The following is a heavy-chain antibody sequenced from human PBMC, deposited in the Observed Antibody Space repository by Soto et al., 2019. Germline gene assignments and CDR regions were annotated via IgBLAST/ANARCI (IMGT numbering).Heavy chain of an antibody. Sequence: ESGGGLVQPGGSLRLSCAASGFTFSSYAMSWVRQAPGKGLAWVSAISGSGGNTYYADSVKGRFSISRDNSKNTLYLQMNSLRAEDMAVYYCAKDASLTTVTTYYYYGMDVWGHGTTVTVSS. D-gene: IGHD4-17*01. CDR3: AKDASLTTVTTYYYYGMDV. J-gene: IGHJ6*02. CDR2: ISGSGGNT. V-gene: IGHV3-23*01. CDR1: GFTFSSYA.